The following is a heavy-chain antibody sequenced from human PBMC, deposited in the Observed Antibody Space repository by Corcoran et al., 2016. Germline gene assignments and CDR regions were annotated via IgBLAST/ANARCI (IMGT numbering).Heavy chain of an antibody. CDR1: GFTFSNAL. J-gene: IGHJ4*02. CDR2: IKSKTDGGTT. V-gene: IGHV3-15*01. D-gene: IGHD1-26*01. CDR3: TTVALGRYYIYY. Sequence: EVQLVESGGGLLRPGRCLRFFCAASGFTFSNALMSWVRQARGKGLEWVGRIKSKTDGGTTDYAAPVKGRFTISRDDSKNTLYLQMNSLKTEDTAVDYCTTVALGRYYIYYWGQGTLVTVSS.